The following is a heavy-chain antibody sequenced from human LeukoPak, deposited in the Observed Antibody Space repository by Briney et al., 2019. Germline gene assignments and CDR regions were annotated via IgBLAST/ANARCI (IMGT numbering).Heavy chain of an antibody. Sequence: ASVKVSCKASGGTFSSYAISWVRQAPGQALEWTGGIIPIVDTANYAQKFQGRVTITADESTSTAYMELSSLRSEDTAVYYCARGVVVVPAAIGAPNNWFDPWGQGTLVTVSS. CDR3: ARGVVVVPAAIGAPNNWFDP. V-gene: IGHV1-69*13. D-gene: IGHD2-2*01. J-gene: IGHJ5*02. CDR2: IIPIVDTA. CDR1: GGTFSSYA.